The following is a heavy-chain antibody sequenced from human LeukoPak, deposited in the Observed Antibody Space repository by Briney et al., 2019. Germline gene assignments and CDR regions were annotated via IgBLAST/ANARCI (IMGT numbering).Heavy chain of an antibody. Sequence: AGGSLRLSCAASGFTFSSYGMSWVRQAPGKGLEWVSAISGSGGSTYYADSVKGRFTISRDNSKNTLYLQMNSLRAEDTSVYYCARSPGILGTNYFDYWGQGTLVTVSS. CDR2: ISGSGGST. CDR1: GFTFSSYG. D-gene: IGHD1-26*01. J-gene: IGHJ4*02. CDR3: ARSPGILGTNYFDY. V-gene: IGHV3-23*01.